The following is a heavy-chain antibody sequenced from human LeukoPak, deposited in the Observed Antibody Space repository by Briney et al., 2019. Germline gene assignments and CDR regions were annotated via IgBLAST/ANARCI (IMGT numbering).Heavy chain of an antibody. Sequence: GASVKVSCKASGGTFSSYAISWVRQAPGQGLEWMGGIIPIFGTANYAQKFQGRVTITADESISTAYMELSSLRSEDTAVYYCATLAGMVRGVIGHYYFDYWGQGTLVTVSS. V-gene: IGHV1-69*13. CDR3: ATLAGMVRGVIGHYYFDY. CDR2: IIPIFGTA. CDR1: GGTFSSYA. J-gene: IGHJ4*02. D-gene: IGHD3-10*01.